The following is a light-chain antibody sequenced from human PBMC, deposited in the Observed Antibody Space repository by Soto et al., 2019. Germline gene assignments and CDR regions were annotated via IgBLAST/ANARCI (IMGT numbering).Light chain of an antibody. CDR3: TSYTVSNSHV. V-gene: IGLV2-8*01. J-gene: IGLJ1*01. CDR1: SSDVGSYNY. Sequence: QSVLTQPPSASGSPGQSVTISCTGTSSDVGSYNYVSWYQQYPGKAPKLMIYEVTKRPSGVPYRFSGSKSGNTASLTVSGLQAEDEADYYCTSYTVSNSHVFGTGTKLTVL. CDR2: EVT.